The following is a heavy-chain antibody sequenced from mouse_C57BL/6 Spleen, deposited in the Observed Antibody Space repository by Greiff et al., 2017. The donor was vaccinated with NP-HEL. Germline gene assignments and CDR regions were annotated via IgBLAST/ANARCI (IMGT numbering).Heavy chain of an antibody. CDR1: GYTFTSYW. D-gene: IGHD2-1*01. J-gene: IGHJ2*01. Sequence: QVQLKQPGAELVMPGASVKLSCKASGYTFTSYWMHWVKQRPGQGLEWIGEIDPSDSYTNYNQKFKGKSTLTVDKSSSTAYMQLSSLTCEDSAVYYCARRGNYEGDFDYWGQGTTLTVSS. V-gene: IGHV1-69*01. CDR2: IDPSDSYT. CDR3: ARRGNYEGDFDY.